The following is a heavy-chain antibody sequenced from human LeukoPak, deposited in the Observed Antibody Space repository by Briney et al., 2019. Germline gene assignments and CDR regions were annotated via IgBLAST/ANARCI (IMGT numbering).Heavy chain of an antibody. J-gene: IGHJ5*02. D-gene: IGHD1-1*01. CDR3: AKGPPVQLEQENNWFDP. CDR2: IRGSGGST. Sequence: GGSLRLSCAASGFTFSSYAMSGVRHAPGKGLEWGSAIRGSGGSTYYADSVKGRFTISRDNSKNTLYLQMNSLRAEDTAVYYCAKGPPVQLEQENNWFDPWGQGTLVTVSS. V-gene: IGHV3-23*01. CDR1: GFTFSSYA.